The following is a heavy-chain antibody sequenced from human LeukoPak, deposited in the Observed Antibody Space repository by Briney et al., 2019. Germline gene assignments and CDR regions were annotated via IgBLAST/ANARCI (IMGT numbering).Heavy chain of an antibody. CDR1: GFTVSSNY. V-gene: IGHV3-53*01. Sequence: GRSLRLSCAASGFTVSSNYMSWVRQAPGKGLEWVSVIYSGGSTYYADSVKGRFTISRDNSKNTLYLQMNSLRAEDTAVYYCARDYGSSIFLDYWGQGTLVTVSS. CDR3: ARDYGSSIFLDY. CDR2: IYSGGST. D-gene: IGHD2-21*01. J-gene: IGHJ4*02.